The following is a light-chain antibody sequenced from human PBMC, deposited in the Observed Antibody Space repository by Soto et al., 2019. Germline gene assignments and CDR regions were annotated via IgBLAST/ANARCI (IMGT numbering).Light chain of an antibody. V-gene: IGLV2-8*01. J-gene: IGLJ3*02. Sequence: QSALTQPPSASGSPGQSVTISCTGTSSDVGGYNYVSWYQQYPGRAPKLMIYEVTKRPSGVPDRFSGSKAGNTASLTVSGLQAEDEADYCCSSYAASNNFYFVFGGGTQLTVL. CDR3: SSYAASNNFYFV. CDR1: SSDVGGYNY. CDR2: EVT.